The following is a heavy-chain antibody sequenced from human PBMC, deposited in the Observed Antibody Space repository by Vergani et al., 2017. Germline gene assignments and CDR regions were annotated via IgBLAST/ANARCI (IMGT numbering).Heavy chain of an antibody. J-gene: IGHJ5*02. V-gene: IGHV4-34*01. CDR2: INHSGST. CDR1: GGSFSGYY. D-gene: IGHD6-19*01. CDR3: ARGARRGSSGWYRYWFDP. Sequence: QVQLQQWGAGLLKPSATLSLTCAVYGGSFSGYYWSWIRQPPGKGLEWIGEINHSGSTNYNPSLKSRVTISVDTSKNQFSLKLSSVTAADTAVYYCARGARRGSSGWYRYWFDPWGQGTLVTVSS.